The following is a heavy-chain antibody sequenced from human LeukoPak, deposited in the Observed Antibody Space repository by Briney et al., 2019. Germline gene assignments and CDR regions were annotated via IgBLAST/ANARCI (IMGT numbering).Heavy chain of an antibody. Sequence: PSETLSLTCTVSGGSISSGSYSWSWIRQPAGKGLEWIGRIYTSGSTNYNPSLKSRVTISVDTSKNQFSLKLSSVTAADTAVYYCASQGHYYYYYYMDVWGKGTTVTVSS. V-gene: IGHV4-61*02. CDR1: GGSISSGSYS. CDR2: IYTSGST. CDR3: ASQGHYYYYYYMDV. J-gene: IGHJ6*03.